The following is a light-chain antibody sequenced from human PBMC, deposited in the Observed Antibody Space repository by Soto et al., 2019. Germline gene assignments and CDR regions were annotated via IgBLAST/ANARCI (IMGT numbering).Light chain of an antibody. CDR2: WAS. CDR3: QQYYSSPYT. Sequence: DIVMTQSPDSLAVSLGERATINCKSSQSVLYNSNNKNYLAWYQQKPGQPPKLLLNWASTRESGVPVRFSGSGSGTDFTLTISSLQAEDVAVYYCQQYYSSPYTFGQGTKLEI. J-gene: IGKJ2*01. CDR1: QSVLYNSNNKNY. V-gene: IGKV4-1*01.